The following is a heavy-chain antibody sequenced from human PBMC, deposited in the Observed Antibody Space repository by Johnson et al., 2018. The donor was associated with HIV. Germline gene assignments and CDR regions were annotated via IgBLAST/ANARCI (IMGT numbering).Heavy chain of an antibody. CDR1: GFTFDDHG. CDR2: INWNGGRT. D-gene: IGHD5-18*01. CDR3: AREVGIQLWSSDAFDI. V-gene: IGHV3-20*04. J-gene: IGHJ3*02. Sequence: VQLVESGGGVVRPGGSLRLSCAASGFTFDDHGMSWVRQAPGKGLEWVSGINWNGGRTGYADSVKGRFTISRDNAKNSLYLQMNRLRAEDTALDYCAREVGIQLWSSDAFDIWGQGTMVTVSS.